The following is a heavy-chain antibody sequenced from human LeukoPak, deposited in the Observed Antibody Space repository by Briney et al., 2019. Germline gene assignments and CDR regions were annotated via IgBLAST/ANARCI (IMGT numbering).Heavy chain of an antibody. Sequence: SQTLSLTCTVSGGSISSGSYYWSWIRQPAGKGLEWIGRIYTSGSTNYNPSLKSRVTISVDTSKSQFSLRLNSVTAADTATYYCARDSSWSYYYGMDVWGQGTTVTVSS. D-gene: IGHD3-10*01. J-gene: IGHJ6*02. V-gene: IGHV4-61*02. CDR3: ARDSSWSYYYGMDV. CDR1: GGSISSGSYY. CDR2: IYTSGST.